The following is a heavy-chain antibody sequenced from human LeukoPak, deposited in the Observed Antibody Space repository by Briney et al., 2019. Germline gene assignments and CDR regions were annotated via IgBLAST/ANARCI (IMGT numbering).Heavy chain of an antibody. CDR1: GGSISSYY. D-gene: IGHD5-24*01. Sequence: PETLSLTCTVSGGSISSYYWSWIRQPPGKGLEWIGYIHYSGSTNYNPSLKSRVTISVDTSKNQFSLKLSSVTAADTAVYFCARDQRRDYFDYWGQGTLVTVSS. J-gene: IGHJ4*02. CDR3: ARDQRRDYFDY. V-gene: IGHV4-59*01. CDR2: IHYSGST.